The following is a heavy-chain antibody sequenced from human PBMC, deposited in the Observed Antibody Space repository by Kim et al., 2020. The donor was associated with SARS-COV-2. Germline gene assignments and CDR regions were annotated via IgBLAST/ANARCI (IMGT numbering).Heavy chain of an antibody. J-gene: IGHJ4*02. D-gene: IGHD1-1*01. CDR2: ISYDGSKK. CDR3: ARSRDGYNFRPPDF. Sequence: GGSLRLSCAASGFTFSSYAMHWVRQAPGKGLEWVAVISYDGSKKYYTDSVKGRFTISRDNSRNTLYLQMNNLRSEDTAIYFCARSRDGYNFRPPDFWGQGTLVIVSS. V-gene: IGHV3-30*14. CDR1: GFTFSSYA.